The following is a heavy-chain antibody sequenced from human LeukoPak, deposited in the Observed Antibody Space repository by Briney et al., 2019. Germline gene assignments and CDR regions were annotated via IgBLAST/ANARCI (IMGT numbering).Heavy chain of an antibody. V-gene: IGHV1-2*02. CDR2: INPNSGGT. Sequence: ASVKVSCKASGYTFTDYYMHWVRQAPGQGLEWMGWINPNSGGTNYAQKFQGRVNMTRDTSISTAYMELSRLRSDDRAVYYCASGYCSGGSCYEGWFDPWGQGTLVTVSS. CDR1: GYTFTDYY. D-gene: IGHD2-15*01. CDR3: ASGYCSGGSCYEGWFDP. J-gene: IGHJ5*02.